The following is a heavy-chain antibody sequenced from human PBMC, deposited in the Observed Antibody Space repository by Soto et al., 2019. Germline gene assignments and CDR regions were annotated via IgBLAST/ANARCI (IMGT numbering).Heavy chain of an antibody. CDR2: IVPIVDTS. D-gene: IGHD5-12*01. CDR3: VSVVAIPGYPDN. CDR1: GGTFSSYA. J-gene: IGHJ4*02. Sequence: QVQLVQSGAEVRQPASSVKVSCKTSGGTFSSYAISWVRQAPGQGLEWMGGIVPIVDTSTYAQKFQGRVTITADESTSTVYMELSSLRSDDTAGYSCVSVVAIPGYPDNWGQGTLVTVSS. V-gene: IGHV1-69*12.